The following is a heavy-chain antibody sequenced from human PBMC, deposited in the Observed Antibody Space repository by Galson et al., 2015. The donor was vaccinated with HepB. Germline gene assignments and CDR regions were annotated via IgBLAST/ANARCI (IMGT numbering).Heavy chain of an antibody. J-gene: IGHJ6*03. Sequence: SLRLSCAASGFPVSGNYMSWVRQAPGKGREWVSFIYSGGNTYYADSVKGRFTISRDNSKNTLYLQMNSLRAEDTAVYYCARGNTRSGYYYYYMDVWGKGTTVTVSS. D-gene: IGHD3-3*01. CDR3: ARGNTRSGYYYYYMDV. V-gene: IGHV3-53*01. CDR2: IYSGGNT. CDR1: GFPVSGNY.